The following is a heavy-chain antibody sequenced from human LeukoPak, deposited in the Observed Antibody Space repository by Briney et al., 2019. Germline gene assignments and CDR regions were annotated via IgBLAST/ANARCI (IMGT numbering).Heavy chain of an antibody. CDR1: GGSINSYY. D-gene: IGHD3-10*01. CDR3: ARGYGSGTYYTAYYYYMDV. V-gene: IGHV4-59*01. Sequence: PSETLSLTCTVSGGSINSYYWSWIRHPPGKGLEWIGSIYYSGSTDYNPSLNSRVTISVDTSKNQFSLKLSSVTAADTAVYYCARGYGSGTYYTAYYYYMDVWGKGTTVTVSS. CDR2: IYYSGST. J-gene: IGHJ6*03.